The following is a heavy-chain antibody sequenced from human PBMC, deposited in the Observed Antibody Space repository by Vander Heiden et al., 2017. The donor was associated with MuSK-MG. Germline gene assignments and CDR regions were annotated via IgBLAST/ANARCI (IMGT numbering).Heavy chain of an antibody. CDR1: GFTFSSYS. J-gene: IGHJ4*02. CDR3: ARDKSVAGRFDY. Sequence: EVQLVESGGGLVKPGGSLSLSCAASGFTFSSYSMNWVRQAPGKGLEWVSSISSSSSYIYYADSVKGRFTISRDNAKNSLYLQMNSLRAEDTAVYYCARDKSVAGRFDYWGQGTLVTVSS. V-gene: IGHV3-21*01. CDR2: ISSSSSYI. D-gene: IGHD6-19*01.